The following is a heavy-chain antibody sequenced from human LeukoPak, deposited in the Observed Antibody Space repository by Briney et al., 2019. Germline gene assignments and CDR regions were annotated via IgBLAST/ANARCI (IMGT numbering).Heavy chain of an antibody. CDR1: GFTFSSYG. D-gene: IGHD3-10*01. CDR2: ISGSGGST. CDR3: AKDYGSGSYYLDY. V-gene: IGHV3-23*01. J-gene: IGHJ4*02. Sequence: QSGGSLRLSCAASGFTFSSYGVTWVRQAPGKGLEWVSGISGSGGSTKYADSVKGRFTISRDNSKNTLYLQMNSLRAEDTAVYYCAKDYGSGSYYLDYWGQGTLVTVSS.